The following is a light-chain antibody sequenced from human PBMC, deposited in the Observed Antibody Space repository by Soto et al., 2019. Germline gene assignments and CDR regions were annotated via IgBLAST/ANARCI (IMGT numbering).Light chain of an antibody. J-gene: IGLJ2*01. V-gene: IGLV2-23*02. CDR1: SSDVGSYNL. Sequence: QSALTQPASVSGSPGQSITISCTGTSSDVGSYNLVSWYQQHPGKAPKLMIYEVSKRPSGVSNRFSGSKSGNTASLTISGLQAEDDSDYYCCSYAGSNVVFGGGTKLTVL. CDR2: EVS. CDR3: CSYAGSNVV.